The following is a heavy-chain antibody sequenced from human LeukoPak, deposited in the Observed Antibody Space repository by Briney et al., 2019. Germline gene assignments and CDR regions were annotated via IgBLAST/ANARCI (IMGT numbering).Heavy chain of an antibody. CDR2: IYTSGST. J-gene: IGHJ4*02. CDR3: ARGYYDYVWGSRGGFDY. Sequence: SETLSLTCTVSGGSISSYYWSWIRQPAGKGLEWIGRIYTSGSTNYNPSLKSRVTMSVDTSKNQFSLKLSSVTAADTAVYYCARGYYDYVWGSRGGFDYWGQGTLVTVSS. D-gene: IGHD3-16*01. V-gene: IGHV4-4*07. CDR1: GGSISSYY.